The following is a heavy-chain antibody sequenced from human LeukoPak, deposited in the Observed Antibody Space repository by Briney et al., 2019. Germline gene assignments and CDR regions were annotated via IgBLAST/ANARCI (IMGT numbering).Heavy chain of an antibody. V-gene: IGHV3-74*01. CDR3: ARDPVRRDSY. CDR1: GFTFNTYW. J-gene: IGHJ4*02. D-gene: IGHD3-10*01. Sequence: GGSLRLSCAASGFTFNTYWMHWVRQAPGKGLVWVSHINPDGSQTNYADSVTGRFTISRDNAKNTLYLQMNSLRAEDTAVYYCARDPVRRDSYWGQGTLVTVSS. CDR2: INPDGSQT.